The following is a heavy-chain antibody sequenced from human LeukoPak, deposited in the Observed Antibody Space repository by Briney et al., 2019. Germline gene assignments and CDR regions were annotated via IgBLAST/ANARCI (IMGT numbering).Heavy chain of an antibody. D-gene: IGHD5-24*01. Sequence: MTSETLSLTCTVSGGSISSYYWSWIRQPPGKGLEWIGYIYYSGSTNYNPSLKSRVTISVDTSKNQFSLKLSSVTAADTAVYYCARGDPDTNYYFDYWGQGTLVTVSS. V-gene: IGHV4-59*12. CDR2: IYYSGST. CDR1: GGSISSYY. J-gene: IGHJ4*02. CDR3: ARGDPDTNYYFDY.